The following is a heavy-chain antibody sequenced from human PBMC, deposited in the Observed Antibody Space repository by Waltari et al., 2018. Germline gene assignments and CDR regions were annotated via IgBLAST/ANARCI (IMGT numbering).Heavy chain of an antibody. D-gene: IGHD1-26*01. CDR3: ARDIVGAIDY. CDR2: INHSGTT. J-gene: IGHJ4*02. CDR1: GGSFRGSY. V-gene: IGHV4-34*01. Sequence: QVQLQQWGAGLLKPSEPLSLTCAVDGGSFRGSYSSVIRQPPGKGLEWTGEINHSGTTNYNPSLKSRVTISVDTSKNQFSLKLSSVTAADTAVYYCARDIVGAIDYWGQGTLVTVSS.